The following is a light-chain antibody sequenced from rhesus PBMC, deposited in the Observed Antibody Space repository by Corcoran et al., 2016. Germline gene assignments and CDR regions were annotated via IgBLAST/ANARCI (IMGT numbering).Light chain of an antibody. CDR1: SSDIGDSKY. CDR2: EDT. J-gene: IGLJ1*01. V-gene: IGLV2-32*01. CDR3: CSYAGNYNYI. Sequence: QAALTQPRSVSGSPGQSVTISCTGTSSDIGDSKYVSWYQQHPGTAPKLVIYEDTERPSGVSDRFSGSKSGNTASLTISGLQAEDEADYYCCSYAGNYNYIFGGGSRLTVL.